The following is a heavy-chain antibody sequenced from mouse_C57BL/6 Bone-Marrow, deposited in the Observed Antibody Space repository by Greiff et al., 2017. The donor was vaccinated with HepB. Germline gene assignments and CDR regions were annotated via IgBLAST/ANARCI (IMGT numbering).Heavy chain of an antibody. CDR3: AIDYGSSYWYFDV. CDR2: IGPGSGST. D-gene: IGHD1-1*01. Sequence: QVQLQQSGAELVKPGASVKISCKASGYTFTDYYINWVKQRPGQGLEWIGKIGPGSGSTYYNEKFKGKATLTAAKSSSTAYMQLSSLTSEDSAVYFCAIDYGSSYWYFDVWGTGTTVTVSS. J-gene: IGHJ1*03. V-gene: IGHV1-77*01. CDR1: GYTFTDYY.